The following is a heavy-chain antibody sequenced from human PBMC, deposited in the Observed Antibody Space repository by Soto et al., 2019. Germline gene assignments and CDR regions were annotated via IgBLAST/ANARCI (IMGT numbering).Heavy chain of an antibody. J-gene: IGHJ6*02. Sequence: PGESLKISCKGSGYSFTSYWIGWVRQMPGKGLEWMGIIYPGDSDTRYSPSFQGQVTISADKSISTAYLQCSSLKASDTAMYYCARTEAAGKYYYGTDVWGQGTTVTVSS. CDR2: IYPGDSDT. D-gene: IGHD6-13*01. CDR3: ARTEAAGKYYYGTDV. V-gene: IGHV5-51*01. CDR1: GYSFTSYW.